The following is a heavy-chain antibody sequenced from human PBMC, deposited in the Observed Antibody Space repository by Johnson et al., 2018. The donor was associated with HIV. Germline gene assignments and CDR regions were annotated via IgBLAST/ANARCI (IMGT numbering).Heavy chain of an antibody. J-gene: IGHJ3*02. CDR3: AREGPYWAFDI. D-gene: IGHD2-15*01. Sequence: VQLVESGGGLVQPGGSLRLSCAASGFTFSTYWMHWVRQVPGKGLEWVSNISRSGSTIYHADSVKGRLIISRDNAKTSLYLQMSSLRAEDTAVYYCAREGPYWAFDIWGQGTMVTVSS. CDR1: GFTFSTYW. CDR2: ISRSGSTI. V-gene: IGHV3-48*04.